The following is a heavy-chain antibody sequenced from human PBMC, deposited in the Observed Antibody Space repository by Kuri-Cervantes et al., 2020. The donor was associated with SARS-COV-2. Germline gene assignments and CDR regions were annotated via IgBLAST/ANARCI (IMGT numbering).Heavy chain of an antibody. D-gene: IGHD6-6*01. CDR2: ISAYNGNT. CDR1: GYTFTSYG. V-gene: IGHV1-18*01. J-gene: IGHJ5*02. CDR3: ARTIAAHQSGWFDP. Sequence: SVKVSCKASGYTFTSYGISWVRQAPGQGLEWMGWISAYNGNTNYAQKLQGRVTMTTDTSTSTAYMELSSLRSEDTAVYYCARTIAAHQSGWFDPWGQGTLVTVSS.